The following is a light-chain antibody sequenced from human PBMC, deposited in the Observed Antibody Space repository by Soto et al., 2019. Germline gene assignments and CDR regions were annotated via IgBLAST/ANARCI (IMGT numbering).Light chain of an antibody. J-gene: IGKJ1*01. V-gene: IGKV1-5*01. CDR3: QQDNNYPRT. CDR1: ESIRTW. CDR2: DAS. Sequence: DIQLNQSHYPLSASVGDRFTITCRASESIRTWLAWYQHKPGKAPKFLIYDASTLESGVPSRFSGSGSGTEFTLTISSLQPDDFATYYCQQDNNYPRTFGQGTKV.